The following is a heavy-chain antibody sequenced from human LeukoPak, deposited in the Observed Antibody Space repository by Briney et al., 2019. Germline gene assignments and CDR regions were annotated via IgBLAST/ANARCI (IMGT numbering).Heavy chain of an antibody. D-gene: IGHD3-10*01. V-gene: IGHV1-69*13. Sequence: SVKVSCKASGGTFSSYAISWVRQAPGQGLEWMGGIIPIFGAANYAQKFQGRVTITADESTSTAYMELSSLRSEDTAVYYCARDRITMVRGVIIDVGNWFDPWGQGTLVTVSS. J-gene: IGHJ5*02. CDR3: ARDRITMVRGVIIDVGNWFDP. CDR1: GGTFSSYA. CDR2: IIPIFGAA.